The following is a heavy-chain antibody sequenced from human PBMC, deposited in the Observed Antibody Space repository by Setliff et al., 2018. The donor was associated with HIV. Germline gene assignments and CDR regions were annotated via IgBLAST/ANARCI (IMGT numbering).Heavy chain of an antibody. J-gene: IGHJ6*03. V-gene: IGHV4-59*01. CDR3: ARGRRSTSSYYYYYMDV. Sequence: SETLSLTCTVSGGSISSYYWSWIRQPPGKGLEWIGYIYYSGSTNYNPSLKSRVTISVDTSKNQFSLKLSSVTAADTAVYYCARGRRSTSSYYYYYMDVWGKGTKVTVS. CDR2: IYYSGST. CDR1: GGSISSYY. D-gene: IGHD2-2*01.